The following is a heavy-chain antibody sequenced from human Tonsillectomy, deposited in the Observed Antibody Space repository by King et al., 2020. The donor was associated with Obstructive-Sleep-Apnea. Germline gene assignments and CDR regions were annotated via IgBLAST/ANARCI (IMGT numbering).Heavy chain of an antibody. J-gene: IGHJ2*01. V-gene: IGHV3-66*01. D-gene: IGHD3/OR15-3a*01. CDR3: ARAPFIWTDYEQSWYFDL. CDR1: GFTVSNNY. Sequence: VQLVESGGGLIQPGGSLRLSCAASGFTVSNNYMSWVRQAPGKGLEWVSVIYSGGTTYYADSVKGRFTISRDISNNTLYLQMNSLRAEDTADYCARAPFIWTDYEQSWYFDLWGRGTLVTVSS. CDR2: IYSGGTT.